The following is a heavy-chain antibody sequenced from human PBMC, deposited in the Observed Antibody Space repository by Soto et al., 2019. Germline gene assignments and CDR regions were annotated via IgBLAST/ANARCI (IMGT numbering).Heavy chain of an antibody. Sequence: PSETLSLTCTVSGGSISSSIYYWGWIRQPPGKGLEWIGNIYYSGSTYYNPSLKSRVTISVDTSKNQFSLKLSSVTAADTAVYDCARQVYLQAYFDYWGQGTLVTVSS. V-gene: IGHV4-39*01. CDR3: ARQVYLQAYFDY. CDR2: IYYSGST. D-gene: IGHD3-16*02. J-gene: IGHJ4*02. CDR1: GGSISSSIYY.